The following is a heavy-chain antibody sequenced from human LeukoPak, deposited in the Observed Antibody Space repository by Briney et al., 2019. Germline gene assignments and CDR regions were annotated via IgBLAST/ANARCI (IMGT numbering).Heavy chain of an antibody. Sequence: GGSLRLSCAASGFTFSSYWMSWVRQAPGKGPEWVANIKQDGSEKNYVDSVKGRFIISRDNAKNSLYLQMNTLRADDTAVYYCARDGFGTGSNWGQGTLVTVSS. J-gene: IGHJ4*02. CDR1: GFTFSSYW. CDR3: ARDGFGTGSN. D-gene: IGHD3-16*01. CDR2: IKQDGSEK. V-gene: IGHV3-7*03.